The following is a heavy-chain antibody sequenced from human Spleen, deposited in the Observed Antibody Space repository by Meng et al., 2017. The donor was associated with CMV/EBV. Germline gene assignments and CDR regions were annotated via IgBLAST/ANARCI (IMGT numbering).Heavy chain of an antibody. CDR3: ARSLDFYYGMDV. CDR2: IYPGESDT. CDR1: GYIFSTYS. J-gene: IGHJ6*02. V-gene: IGHV5-51*01. Sequence: GEYLKISCKSSGYIFSTYSIGWVRQMPGKGLEWMGIIYPGESDTRYSPSFQGQVTISADKSIRTVYLQWSSLKASDTAMYYCARSLDFYYGMDVWGQGTTVTVSS.